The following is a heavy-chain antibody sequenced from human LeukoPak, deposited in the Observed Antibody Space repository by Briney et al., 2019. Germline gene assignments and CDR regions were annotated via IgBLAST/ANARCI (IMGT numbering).Heavy chain of an antibody. V-gene: IGHV3-30*03. Sequence: GGSLRLSCAASGLTFSSYAMHWVRQAPGKGLEWVAVISFDGSNKYYADSVKGRFTISRDNSENTLYLQMNSLRVEDTAVYYCARTPLGYCSSTSCYSGYYYYYMDVWGKGTTVTVSS. CDR2: ISFDGSNK. J-gene: IGHJ6*03. D-gene: IGHD2-2*02. CDR3: ARTPLGYCSSTSCYSGYYYYYMDV. CDR1: GLTFSSYA.